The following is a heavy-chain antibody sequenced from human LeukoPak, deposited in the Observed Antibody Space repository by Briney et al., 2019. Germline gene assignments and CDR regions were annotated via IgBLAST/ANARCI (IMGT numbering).Heavy chain of an antibody. D-gene: IGHD6-13*01. J-gene: IGHJ4*02. CDR2: IYYSGST. V-gene: IGHV4-39*07. CDR1: GGSISSSSYY. Sequence: SETLSLTCTVSGGSISSSSYYWGWIRQPPGKGLEWIGSIYYSGSTYYNPSLKSRVTISVDTSKNQFSLKLSSVTAADTAVYYCARGRDAAAGNYFDYWGQGTLVTVSS. CDR3: ARGRDAAAGNYFDY.